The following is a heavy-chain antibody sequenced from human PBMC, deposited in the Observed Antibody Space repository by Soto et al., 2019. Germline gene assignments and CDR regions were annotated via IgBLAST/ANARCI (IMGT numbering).Heavy chain of an antibody. V-gene: IGHV1-18*04. CDR3: ARDYYDSSGYPYHYFDY. J-gene: IGHJ4*02. Sequence: VASVKVSCKASGYTFTSYGISWVRQAPGQGLEWMGWISAYNGNTNYAQKLQGRVTMTTDTSTSTAYMELRSLRSDDTAVYYCARDYYDSSGYPYHYFDYWGQGTLVTVSS. CDR1: GYTFTSYG. D-gene: IGHD3-22*01. CDR2: ISAYNGNT.